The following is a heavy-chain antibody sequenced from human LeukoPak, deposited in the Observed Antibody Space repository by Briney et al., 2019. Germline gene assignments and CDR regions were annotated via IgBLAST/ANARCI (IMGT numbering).Heavy chain of an antibody. CDR2: ISYDGSDK. Sequence: GGSLRLSCVASGFTFSNYGFHWVRQTPGKGLEWVAVISYDGSDKYYGDSVKGRFTVSGDNSKNTLYLQMNSLRAEDTAVYYCAKGYTDFDYWGQGTLVTVSS. V-gene: IGHV3-30*18. J-gene: IGHJ4*02. CDR3: AKGYTDFDY. CDR1: GFTFSNYG. D-gene: IGHD3-16*02.